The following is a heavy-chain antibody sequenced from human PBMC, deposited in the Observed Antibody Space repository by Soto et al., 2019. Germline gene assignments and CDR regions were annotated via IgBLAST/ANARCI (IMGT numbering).Heavy chain of an antibody. CDR1: GGTFSSYA. CDR3: ARQDRGGQQPGY. V-gene: IGHV1-69*13. CDR2: IIPIFGTA. Sequence: SVKVSCKASGGTFSSYAISWVRQAPGQGLEWMGGIIPIFGTANYAQKFQGRVTITADESTSTAYMELSSLRSEDTAVYYCARQDRGGQQPGYWGQGTLVTVFS. D-gene: IGHD6-13*01. J-gene: IGHJ4*02.